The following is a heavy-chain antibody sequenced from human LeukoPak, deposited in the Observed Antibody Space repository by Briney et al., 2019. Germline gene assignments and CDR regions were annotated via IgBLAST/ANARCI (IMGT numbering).Heavy chain of an antibody. CDR1: GFRFSGCG. CDR2: IRYDGSTK. J-gene: IGHJ4*02. Sequence: GGSLRLSCAASGFRFSGCGMHWVRQVPGKGLEWLAFIRYDGSTKFYTDSVKGRFAISRDNSKNTLSLQMNSLRTEDTAVYYCAALHTGTFVDYWGQGTLVTVSS. CDR3: AALHTGTFVDY. V-gene: IGHV3-30*02. D-gene: IGHD4-17*01.